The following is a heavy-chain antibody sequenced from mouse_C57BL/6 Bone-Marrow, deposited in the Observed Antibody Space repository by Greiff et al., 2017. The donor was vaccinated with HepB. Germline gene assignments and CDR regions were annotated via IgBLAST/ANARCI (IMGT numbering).Heavy chain of an antibody. D-gene: IGHD2-3*01. J-gene: IGHJ4*01. CDR3: ARSDCYYYSAMDY. V-gene: IGHV7-3*01. CDR1: GFTFTDYY. CDR2: IRNKANGYTT. Sequence: EVQVVESGGGLVQPGGSLSLSCAASGFTFTDYYMSWVRQPPGKALEWLGFIRNKANGYTTEYSASVKGRFTISRDNSQRILYIQLNARRAEDSATYYCARSDCYYYSAMDYWGQGTSVTVSS.